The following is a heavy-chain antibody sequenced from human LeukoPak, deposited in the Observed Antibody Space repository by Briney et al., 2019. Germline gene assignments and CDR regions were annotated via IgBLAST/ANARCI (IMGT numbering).Heavy chain of an antibody. Sequence: ASVKVSCKASGGTFSSYAISWVRQAPGQGLEWMGGIIPIFGTANYAQKFQGRVTITTDESTSTAYVELSSLRSEDTAVYYCARDHGITGTTAIDYWGQGTLVTVSS. J-gene: IGHJ4*02. CDR2: IIPIFGTA. D-gene: IGHD1-7*01. CDR3: ARDHGITGTTAIDY. V-gene: IGHV1-69*05. CDR1: GGTFSSYA.